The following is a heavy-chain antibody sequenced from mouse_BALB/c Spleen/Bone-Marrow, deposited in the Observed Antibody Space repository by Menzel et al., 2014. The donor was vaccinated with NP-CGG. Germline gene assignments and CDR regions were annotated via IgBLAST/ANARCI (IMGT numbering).Heavy chain of an antibody. V-gene: IGHV1-87*01. CDR1: GYTFTSYW. D-gene: IGHD4-1*01. J-gene: IGHJ3*01. CDR3: ARTWEFAY. Sequence: VQRVESGAELARPGASVKLSCKASGYTFTSYWMQWVKQRPGQGLEWIGAIYPGDGDTRYTQKFKGKATLTADKSSSTAYMQLSSLASEDSAVYYCARTWEFAYWGQGTLVTVSA. CDR2: IYPGDGDT.